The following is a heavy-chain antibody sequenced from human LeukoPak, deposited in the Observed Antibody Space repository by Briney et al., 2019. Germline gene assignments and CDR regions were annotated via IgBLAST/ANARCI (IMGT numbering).Heavy chain of an antibody. CDR2: IRYDGSNK. Sequence: PGGSLRLSCAASGFTFSSYGMHWVRQAPGKGLEWVAFIRYDGSNKYYADSVKGRFTISRDNSKNTLYLQMNSLRAEDTAVYYCAKDSSYRLSDGYFDYWGQGTLVTVSS. J-gene: IGHJ4*02. CDR3: AKDSSYRLSDGYFDY. D-gene: IGHD5-24*01. CDR1: GFTFSSYG. V-gene: IGHV3-30*02.